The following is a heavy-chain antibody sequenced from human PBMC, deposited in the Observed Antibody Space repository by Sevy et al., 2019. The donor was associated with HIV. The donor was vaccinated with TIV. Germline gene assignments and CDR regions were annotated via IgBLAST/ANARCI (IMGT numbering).Heavy chain of an antibody. CDR1: GFTFSSHG. Sequence: GGSLRLSCAASGFTFSSHGMHWVRQAPGKALEWVAFIAYDGSKKYYTDSVKGRFTISRDNSKNTVYLQMNSLRAEDTAVYSCAKLRSAFGPLDDWGQGTLVTVSS. V-gene: IGHV3-30*18. J-gene: IGHJ4*02. CDR3: AKLRSAFGPLDD. D-gene: IGHD3-16*01. CDR2: IAYDGSKK.